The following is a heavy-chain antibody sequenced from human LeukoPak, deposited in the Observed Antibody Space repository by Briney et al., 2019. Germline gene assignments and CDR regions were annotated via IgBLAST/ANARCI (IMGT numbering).Heavy chain of an antibody. V-gene: IGHV1-18*01. J-gene: IGHJ4*02. CDR2: ISGYNGNT. D-gene: IGHD2-2*01. CDR3: AREYCSTTKCYMADY. Sequence: ASVKVSCKASGYRFTSYGISRVRQAPGQPLEWMGWISGYNGNTNYAQKLQGRVTMTTDTSTSTAYMELRSLRSDDTAVYYCAREYCSTTKCYMADYWGQGTLVTVSS. CDR1: GYRFTSYG.